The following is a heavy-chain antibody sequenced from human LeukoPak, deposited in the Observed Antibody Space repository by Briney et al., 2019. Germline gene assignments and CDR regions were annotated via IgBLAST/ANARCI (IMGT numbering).Heavy chain of an antibody. D-gene: IGHD2-21*02. CDR2: ISSVGSYI. V-gene: IGHV3-21*01. CDR3: AREVTAINTDALDI. J-gene: IGHJ3*02. CDR1: GFTFSSYS. Sequence: GGPLRLSCVPSGFTFSSYSMNSVRQAPGKGLEWVSSISSVGSYIYYADSLKGRFTISRDDAKNSVYLQMSSLRAEDTAVYYCAREVTAINTDALDIWGHGTMVTVSS.